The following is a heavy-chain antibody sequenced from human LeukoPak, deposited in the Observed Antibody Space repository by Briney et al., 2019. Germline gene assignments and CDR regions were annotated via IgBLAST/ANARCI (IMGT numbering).Heavy chain of an antibody. J-gene: IGHJ5*02. CDR3: ARRIREGYCSGGSCFSFGH. CDR2: ISSSSNTI. D-gene: IGHD2-15*01. Sequence: GGSLRLSCAASGFSFSSYGMNWVRQAPGKGLEWVSHISSSSNTIYYADSVKGRFTISRDDAKNSLYLQMNSLRAEHTALYYSARRIREGYCSGGSCFSFGHWGQGTLVTVSS. CDR1: GFSFSSYG. V-gene: IGHV3-48*01.